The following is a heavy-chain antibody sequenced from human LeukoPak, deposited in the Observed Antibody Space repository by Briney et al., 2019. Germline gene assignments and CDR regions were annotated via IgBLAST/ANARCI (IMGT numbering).Heavy chain of an antibody. D-gene: IGHD1-26*01. CDR2: NYYSGST. Sequence: PSETLSLTCTVSGGSISSYYWSWVRQPPGKGLEWIGYNYYSGSTNSNPSLKSRVTISVDTSKNQFSLKLSSVTAADTAVYYCARHGPNSGSYSEYFRHWGQGTLVTVSS. J-gene: IGHJ1*01. CDR1: GGSISSYY. CDR3: ARHGPNSGSYSEYFRH. V-gene: IGHV4-59*08.